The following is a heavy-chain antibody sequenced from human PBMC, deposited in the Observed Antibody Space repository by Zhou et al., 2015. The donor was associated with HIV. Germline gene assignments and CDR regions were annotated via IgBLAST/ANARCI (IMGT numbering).Heavy chain of an antibody. CDR2: IRSKAYGGTT. V-gene: IGHV3-49*03. CDR1: GFTFGDYP. D-gene: IGHD6-6*01. Sequence: EVQLVESGGGLVQPGRSLRLSCTASGFTFGDYPMSWFRQAPGKGLQWVGFIRSKAYGGTTEYAASVKGRFTISRDDSKSIAYLQMNSLRAEDTALYYCAKGYQKGYSSSRLNWFDPWGQGTLVTVSS. CDR3: AKGYQKGYSSSRLNWFDP. J-gene: IGHJ5*02.